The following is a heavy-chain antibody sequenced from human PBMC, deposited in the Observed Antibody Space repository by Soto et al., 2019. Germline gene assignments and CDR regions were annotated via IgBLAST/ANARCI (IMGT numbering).Heavy chain of an antibody. Sequence: GGSLRLSCAASGFTFSSYAMSWVRQAPGKGLEWVSAISGSGGSTYYADPVKGRFTISRDNSKNTLYLQMNSLRAEDTAVYYCAKAADLFYCSSTSCYAHYYYYYMDVWGKGTTVTVSS. D-gene: IGHD2-2*01. V-gene: IGHV3-23*01. CDR1: GFTFSSYA. CDR3: AKAADLFYCSSTSCYAHYYYYYMDV. CDR2: ISGSGGST. J-gene: IGHJ6*03.